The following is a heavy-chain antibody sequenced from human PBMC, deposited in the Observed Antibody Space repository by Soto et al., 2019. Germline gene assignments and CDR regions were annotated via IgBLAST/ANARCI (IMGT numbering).Heavy chain of an antibody. CDR3: AKDREMVVAATLDY. CDR2: IWYDGSNK. D-gene: IGHD2-15*01. J-gene: IGHJ4*02. V-gene: IGHV3-33*06. Sequence: PGGSLRLSCAASGFTFSSYGMHWVRQAPGKGLEWVAVIWYDGSNKYYADSVKGRFTISRDNSKNTLYLQMNSLRAEDTAVYYCAKDREMVVAATLDYWGQGTLVTVSS. CDR1: GFTFSSYG.